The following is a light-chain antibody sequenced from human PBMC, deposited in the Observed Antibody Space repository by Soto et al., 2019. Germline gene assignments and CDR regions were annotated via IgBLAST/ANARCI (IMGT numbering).Light chain of an antibody. J-gene: IGKJ5*01. CDR3: QQSYSTTIT. CDR2: AAS. V-gene: IGKV1-8*01. Sequence: AIRMTQSPSSLSASTGDRVTITCRASQDITSYLAWYQQKPGKAPKLLIYAASSLQSGVPSRFSGSGSGTDFTLTISSLQPEDFATYYCQQSYSTTITFGQGTRLEIK. CDR1: QDITSY.